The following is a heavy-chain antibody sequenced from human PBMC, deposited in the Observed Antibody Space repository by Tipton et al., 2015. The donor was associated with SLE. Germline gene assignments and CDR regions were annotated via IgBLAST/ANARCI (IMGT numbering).Heavy chain of an antibody. CDR3: ARPSTTVVPDY. J-gene: IGHJ4*02. V-gene: IGHV3-23*01. Sequence: SLRLSCAASGFTFSSHSMSWVRQAPGKGLEWVSVISDNGDVTYYTDSVKGRFTISRDNAKNSLFLQMNSLRAEDTAVYYCARPSTTVVPDYWGRGTLVTVSS. CDR1: GFTFSSHS. D-gene: IGHD3-10*01. CDR2: ISDNGDVT.